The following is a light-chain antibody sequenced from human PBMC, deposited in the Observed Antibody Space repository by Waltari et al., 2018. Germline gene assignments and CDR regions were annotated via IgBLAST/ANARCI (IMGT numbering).Light chain of an antibody. Sequence: EIVLTQSPGTLSLSPGERATLSCRASPSLSSSFLAWYQQTPGQAPTLLIYGASTRATGIPDRFSGYGSGTDFTLTISRLEPEDFAVYYCQQYDTSPFTFGPGTRVDIK. J-gene: IGKJ3*01. CDR1: PSLSSSF. CDR3: QQYDTSPFT. V-gene: IGKV3-20*01. CDR2: GAS.